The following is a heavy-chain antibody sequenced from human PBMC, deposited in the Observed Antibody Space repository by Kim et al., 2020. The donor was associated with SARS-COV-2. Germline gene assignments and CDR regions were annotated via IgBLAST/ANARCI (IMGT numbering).Heavy chain of an antibody. J-gene: IGHJ4*02. CDR3: AREARYYDILTGSPNDY. Sequence: ASVKVSCKASGYTFTSYGISWVRQAPGQGLEWMGWISAYNGNTNYAQKLQGRVTMTTDTSTSTAYMELRSLRSDDTAVYYCAREARYYDILTGSPNDYWGQGTLVTVSS. V-gene: IGHV1-18*01. D-gene: IGHD3-9*01. CDR2: ISAYNGNT. CDR1: GYTFTSYG.